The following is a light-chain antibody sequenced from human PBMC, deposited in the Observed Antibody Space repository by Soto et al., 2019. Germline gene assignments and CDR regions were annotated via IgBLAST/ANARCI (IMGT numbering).Light chain of an antibody. V-gene: IGKV3-15*01. J-gene: IGKJ5*01. Sequence: IMMTQSPATLSVSPGERATLSCRASQSISSNLAWYQQKLGQAPRLLIYDASTRATGIPARFSGSGSETEFTLTISSLQSEDFAVYYCQQYNNWPPITFGQGTRLEIK. CDR1: QSISSN. CDR2: DAS. CDR3: QQYNNWPPIT.